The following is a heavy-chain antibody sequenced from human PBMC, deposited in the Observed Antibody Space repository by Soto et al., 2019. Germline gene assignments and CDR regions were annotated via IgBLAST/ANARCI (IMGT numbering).Heavy chain of an antibody. D-gene: IGHD2-2*02. CDR3: AKRAYPFYFDS. J-gene: IGHJ4*02. V-gene: IGHV3-23*01. CDR2: ISGGGGDT. Sequence: EVQLWESGGGLVQPGGSLRLSCAASGFILSSNAVSWVRQAPGKGLEWVSTISGGGGDTSYADSVKGRFTISRDSSKNTLFLQMNSLRGEDTAIYYCAKRAYPFYFDSWGQGTLVTGSS. CDR1: GFILSSNA.